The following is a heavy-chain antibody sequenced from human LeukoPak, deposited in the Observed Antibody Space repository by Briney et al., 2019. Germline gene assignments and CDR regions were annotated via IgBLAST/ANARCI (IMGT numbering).Heavy chain of an antibody. J-gene: IGHJ4*02. CDR2: VHYSGST. Sequence: SETLSLTCTVSGGSISSSSYYWGWIRQPPGKGLEWIGSVHYSGSTYYNPSLKSRVTISLDTSKNQFSLRLSSVTAADTAVYYCARDLGSSWEGGDYWGQGTLVTVSS. D-gene: IGHD6-13*01. CDR3: ARDLGSSWEGGDY. V-gene: IGHV4-39*07. CDR1: GGSISSSSYY.